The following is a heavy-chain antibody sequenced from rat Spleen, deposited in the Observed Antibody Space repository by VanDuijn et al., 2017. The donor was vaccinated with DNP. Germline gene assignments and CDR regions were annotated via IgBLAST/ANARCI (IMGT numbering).Heavy chain of an antibody. V-gene: IGHV6-21*01. J-gene: IGHJ4*01. Sequence: EVKLEESGGGLVQPGMSVKLSCTTSGFTFSDYWMEWVRQAPGRGLEWVAEIRNKANNFATYYGKSVKGRFTISRDDSKSIVYLQMNSIRSEDTGIYYCTRTYITDYYYAGYYAMDAWGQGTSVTVSS. CDR1: GFTFSDYW. CDR2: IRNKANNFAT. CDR3: TRTYITDYYYAGYYAMDA. D-gene: IGHD1-6*01.